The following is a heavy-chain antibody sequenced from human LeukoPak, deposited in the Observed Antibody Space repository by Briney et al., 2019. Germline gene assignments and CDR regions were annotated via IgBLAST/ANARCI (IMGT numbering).Heavy chain of an antibody. Sequence: GASVKVSCKTSGYTFTKHPMHWVRQAPGQRLEWMGWINTDNGNTKYSEKLQGRVAITRDTSASTAYMELNSLTSGDTALYYCAPLIGAYFDYWGQGTLVTVSS. D-gene: IGHD3-10*01. V-gene: IGHV1-3*04. J-gene: IGHJ4*02. CDR3: APLIGAYFDY. CDR2: INTDNGNT. CDR1: GYTFTKHP.